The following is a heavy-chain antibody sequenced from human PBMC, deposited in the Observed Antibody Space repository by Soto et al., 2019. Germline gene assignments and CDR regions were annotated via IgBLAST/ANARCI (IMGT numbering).Heavy chain of an antibody. CDR1: GGSISSGGYY. D-gene: IGHD1-26*01. Sequence: SETLSLTCTVSGGSISSGGYYWSWIRQHPGKGLEWIGYIYYSGSTYYNPSLKSRVTISVDTSKNQFSLKLSSVTAADTAVYYCARQESGSYRAPYFDYWGQGTMVTVYS. CDR3: ARQESGSYRAPYFDY. J-gene: IGHJ4*02. V-gene: IGHV4-31*03. CDR2: IYYSGST.